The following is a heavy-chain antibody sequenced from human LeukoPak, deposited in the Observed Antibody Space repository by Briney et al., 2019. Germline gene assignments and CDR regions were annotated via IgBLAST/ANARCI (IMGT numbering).Heavy chain of an antibody. D-gene: IGHD3-10*01. CDR1: GYTFTSQY. J-gene: IGHJ3*02. Sequence: ASVKVSCKASGYTFTSQYVHWVRQAPGRGLEWMGIINPSGGSTRYAQKFQGRVTMTRDTSTSTVYMELKRLRSEDTAVYYCASWFGENEALDIWGQGTMVTVSS. CDR3: ASWFGENEALDI. V-gene: IGHV1-46*01. CDR2: INPSGGST.